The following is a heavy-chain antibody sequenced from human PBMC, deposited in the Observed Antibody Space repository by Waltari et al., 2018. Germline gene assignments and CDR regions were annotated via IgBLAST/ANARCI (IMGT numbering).Heavy chain of an antibody. CDR3: ARDFASTYFFDY. Sequence: QVQLVESGGGVVQPGRSLRLSFAASGFDFRGYFMHWVRQAPGKGLEWVAVIWYDGRYEYYADSVKGRFTISRDNSKDTLYLQMNSLRAEDTAVYYCARDFASTYFFDYWGQGTLVTVSS. CDR1: GFDFRGYF. J-gene: IGHJ4*02. V-gene: IGHV3-33*01. CDR2: IWYDGRYE.